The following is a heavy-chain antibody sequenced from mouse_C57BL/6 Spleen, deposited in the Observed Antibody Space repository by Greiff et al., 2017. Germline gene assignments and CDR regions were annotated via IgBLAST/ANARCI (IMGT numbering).Heavy chain of an antibody. CDR1: GYTFTSYW. CDR2: IYPGSGST. V-gene: IGHV1-55*01. CDR3: ARWLLRVFDY. Sequence: VQLQQPGADLVKPGASLKMSCKASGYTFTSYWITWVQQRPGQGLEWIGDIYPGSGSTNYNETFKSKDTLTVDTSSSTAYMHLSRLTSEDSAVYYCARWLLRVFDYWGQGTTLTVSS. D-gene: IGHD2-3*01. J-gene: IGHJ2*01.